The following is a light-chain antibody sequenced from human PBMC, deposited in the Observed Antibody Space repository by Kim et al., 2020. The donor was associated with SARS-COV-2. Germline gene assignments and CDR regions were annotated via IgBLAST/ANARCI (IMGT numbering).Light chain of an antibody. V-gene: IGKV3-11*01. Sequence: EIVLTQSPATLSLSPGERATLSCRASQSIFTYLAWYQQTPGQAPRLLIYDASKRATDIPPRFSGSGSGTDFTLTINSLEPEDFAVYYCQQRADWPITFGHGTRLRLN. CDR1: QSIFTY. CDR3: QQRADWPIT. CDR2: DAS. J-gene: IGKJ5*01.